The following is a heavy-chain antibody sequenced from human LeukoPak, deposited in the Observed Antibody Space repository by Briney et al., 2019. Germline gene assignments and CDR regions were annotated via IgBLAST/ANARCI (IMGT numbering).Heavy chain of an antibody. CDR1: GFTVSSNY. J-gene: IGHJ5*02. CDR3: ARGTRRIQLSSLDP. Sequence: GGSLRLSCAAPGFTVSSNYMSWVRQAPGKGLEWVSVIYSGGSTYYADSVKGRFTISRDNSKNTLYLQMNSLRAEDTAVYYCARGTRRIQLSSLDPWGQGTLVTVSS. V-gene: IGHV3-66*02. CDR2: IYSGGST. D-gene: IGHD5-18*01.